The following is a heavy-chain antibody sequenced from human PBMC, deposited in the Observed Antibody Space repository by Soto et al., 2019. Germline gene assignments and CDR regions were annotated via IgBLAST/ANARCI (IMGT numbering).Heavy chain of an antibody. D-gene: IGHD6-19*01. V-gene: IGHV3-9*01. CDR2: ISWNSGSI. CDR1: GFTFDDYA. Sequence: EVQLVESGGGLVQPGRSLRLSCAASGFTFDDYAMHWVRQAPGKGLEWVSGISWNSGSIGDADSVKGRFTISRDNAKNSLYLQMNSLRAEDTALYYCAKDSDSSGWYGVDYWGQGTLVTVSS. CDR3: AKDSDSSGWYGVDY. J-gene: IGHJ4*02.